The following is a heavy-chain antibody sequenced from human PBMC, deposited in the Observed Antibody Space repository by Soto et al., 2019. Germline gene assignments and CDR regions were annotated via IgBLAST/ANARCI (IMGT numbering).Heavy chain of an antibody. CDR1: GGFISSSAYY. CDR2: IYYSGST. J-gene: IGHJ4*02. V-gene: IGHV4-39*01. Sequence: KTSETLSLTCTVSGGFISSSAYYWGWIRQPPGKGLEWIGSIYYSGSTYYNGNTYYSPSLKSRVTISLDTSKSQFQFSLKLSSVTAADTAVYYCARHGAMTNVALAYWGQGTLVTVSS. D-gene: IGHD2-8*01. CDR3: ARHGAMTNVALAY.